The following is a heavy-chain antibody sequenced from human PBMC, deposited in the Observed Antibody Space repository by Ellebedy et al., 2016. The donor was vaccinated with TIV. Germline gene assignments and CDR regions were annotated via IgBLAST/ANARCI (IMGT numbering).Heavy chain of an antibody. Sequence: SETLSLXCTVSGGPVSSGSYYWSWIRQPPGKGLEWIGYIFYSGNTNYNPSLTSRVTISVDTSKNQFSLNLRSVTAADTAVYYCAREYQLLSGQNWFDPWGQGTLVTVSS. CDR1: GGPVSSGSYY. J-gene: IGHJ5*02. D-gene: IGHD2-2*01. V-gene: IGHV4-61*01. CDR2: IFYSGNT. CDR3: AREYQLLSGQNWFDP.